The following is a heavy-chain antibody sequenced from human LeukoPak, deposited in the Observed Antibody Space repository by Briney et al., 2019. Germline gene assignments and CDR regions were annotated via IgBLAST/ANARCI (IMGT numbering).Heavy chain of an antibody. J-gene: IGHJ5*02. Sequence: GGSLRLSCAASGFTFSDYYMSWIRQAPGKGLEWVSYISSSGSTIYYADSVKGRFTISRDNAKNSLYLQMNSLRAEDTAVYYCARKSGYSDNNWFDPWGQGTLVTVSS. V-gene: IGHV3-11*04. CDR3: ARKSGYSDNNWFDP. D-gene: IGHD3-22*01. CDR1: GFTFSDYY. CDR2: ISSSGSTI.